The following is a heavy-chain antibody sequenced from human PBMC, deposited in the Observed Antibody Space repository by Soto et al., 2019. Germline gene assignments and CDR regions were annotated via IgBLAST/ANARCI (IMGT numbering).Heavy chain of an antibody. CDR2: ISAYNGNT. D-gene: IGHD2-2*01. Sequence: ASVKVSCKASGYTFTSYGISWVRQAPGQGLEWMGWISAYNGNTNYAQKLQGRVTMTTDTSTSTAYMELRSLRSDDTAVYYCARDRRYCSSTSCYYPLNWFDPWGQGTLVTVSS. J-gene: IGHJ5*02. CDR3: ARDRRYCSSTSCYYPLNWFDP. CDR1: GYTFTSYG. V-gene: IGHV1-18*01.